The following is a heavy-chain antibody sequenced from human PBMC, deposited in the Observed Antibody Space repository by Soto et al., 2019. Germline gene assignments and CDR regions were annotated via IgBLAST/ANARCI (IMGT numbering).Heavy chain of an antibody. CDR1: GFTLSGYD. CDR2: IGSAGDT. Sequence: EVQLVESGGGLVQPGGSLRLSCAASGFTLSGYDIHWVRQATGKGLEWVSGIGSAGDTYYEDSGKGRFTISRENAKNSLYLQMNSLRVGDTAVYYCTRKTPTKGMAVWVQGTTVTVSS. J-gene: IGHJ6*02. D-gene: IGHD2-15*01. V-gene: IGHV3-13*01. CDR3: TRKTPTKGMAV.